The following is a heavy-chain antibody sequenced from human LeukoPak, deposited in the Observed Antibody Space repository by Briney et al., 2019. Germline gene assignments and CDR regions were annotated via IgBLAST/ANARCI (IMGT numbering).Heavy chain of an antibody. D-gene: IGHD3-10*01. J-gene: IGHJ4*02. CDR3: VQIRGVPYGSGSYKGYYFDY. V-gene: IGHV2-70*01. Sequence: SGPTLVNPTQTLTLTCTFSGFSLSTTGMCVSWIRQPPGKALERLALLHWDDDKYYSTSLKTRLTISKYTSKNQVVLTMTNMDPVDTATYYCVQIRGVPYGSGSYKGYYFDYWGQGTLVTVSS. CDR2: LHWDDDK. CDR1: GFSLSTTGMC.